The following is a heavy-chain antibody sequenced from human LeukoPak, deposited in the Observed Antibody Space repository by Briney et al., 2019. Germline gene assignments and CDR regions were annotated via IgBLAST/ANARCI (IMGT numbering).Heavy chain of an antibody. J-gene: IGHJ5*02. V-gene: IGHV3-48*03. Sequence: PGGPLRLPCQASRLTFSSSEMNCLRRAPPPGLALVSFISSSGKTIYYADSVKGRFTISRDNAKNSLYLQMKSLRAEDTAVYYCARSPSYYNGSGRSKGWFDPWGQGTLVTVSS. CDR3: ARSPSYYNGSGRSKGWFDP. D-gene: IGHD3-10*01. CDR2: ISSSGKTI. CDR1: RLTFSSSE.